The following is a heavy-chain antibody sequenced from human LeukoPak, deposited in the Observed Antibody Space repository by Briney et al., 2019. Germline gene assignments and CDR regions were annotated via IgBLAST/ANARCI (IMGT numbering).Heavy chain of an antibody. D-gene: IGHD3-10*01. CDR3: ARDRFPNCYMDV. Sequence: SETLSLTCTVSVGSITNNYWAWIRQPAGKGLEWIGRIYTSGSTNYNPSLKSRVTISVDTSKNQFSLKLSSVTAADTAVYYCARDRFPNCYMDVWGKGTTVTVSS. V-gene: IGHV4-4*07. J-gene: IGHJ6*03. CDR1: VGSITNNY. CDR2: IYTSGST.